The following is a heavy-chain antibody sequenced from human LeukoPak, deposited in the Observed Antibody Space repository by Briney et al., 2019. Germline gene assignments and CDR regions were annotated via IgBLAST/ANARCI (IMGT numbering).Heavy chain of an antibody. D-gene: IGHD2-15*01. CDR2: INHSGST. CDR3: ARGRAKDIVVVVAARKGLYNWFDP. CDR1: GGSFSGYY. Sequence: SETLSLTCAVYGGSFSGYYWSWIRQPPGKGLEWIGEINHSGSTNYNPSLKSRVTISVDTSKNQFSLKLSSVTAADTAVYYCARGRAKDIVVVVAARKGLYNWFDPWSQGTLVTVSS. V-gene: IGHV4-34*01. J-gene: IGHJ5*02.